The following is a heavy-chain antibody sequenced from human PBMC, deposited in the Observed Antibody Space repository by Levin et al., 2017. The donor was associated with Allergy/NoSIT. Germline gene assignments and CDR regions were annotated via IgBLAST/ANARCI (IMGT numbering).Heavy chain of an antibody. D-gene: IGHD4-17*01. CDR3: ASSRINDYGDYVLYYYYGMDV. J-gene: IGHJ6*02. V-gene: IGHV1-69*06. Sequence: ASVKVSCKASGGTFSSYAISWVRQAPGQGLEWMGGIIPIFGTANYAQKFQGRVTITADKSTSTAYMELSSLRSEDTAVYYCASSRINDYGDYVLYYYYGMDVWGQGTTVTVSS. CDR1: GGTFSSYA. CDR2: IIPIFGTA.